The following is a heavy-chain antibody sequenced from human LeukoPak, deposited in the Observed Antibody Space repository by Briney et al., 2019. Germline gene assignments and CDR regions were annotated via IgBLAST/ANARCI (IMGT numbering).Heavy chain of an antibody. CDR3: AGIRTPNWNYVSDYDVDV. V-gene: IGHV1-18*01. D-gene: IGHD1-7*01. CDR1: GYTFTSYG. CDR2: ISAYNGNT. Sequence: ASVKVSCKASGYTFTSYGISWVRQAPGQGLEWMGWISAYNGNTNYAQKLRGRVTMTTDTSTSTAYMELRSLRSDDTAVYYCAGIRTPNWNYVSDYDVDVWGKGTTVTVSS. J-gene: IGHJ6*03.